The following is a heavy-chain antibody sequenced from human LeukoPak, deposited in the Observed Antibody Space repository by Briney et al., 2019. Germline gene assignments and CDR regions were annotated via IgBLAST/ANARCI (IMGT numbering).Heavy chain of an antibody. J-gene: IGHJ4*02. CDR3: AKCGLDIVVVPAAEFDY. CDR2: INPNRGGT. V-gene: IGHV1-2*02. Sequence: ASVKVSCKASGYTFTGYYMHWVRQAPGQGLEWMGWINPNRGGTNYAQKFQGRVTMTRDTSISTAYMELSRLRSDDTAVYYCAKCGLDIVVVPAAEFDYWGQGTLVAVSS. D-gene: IGHD2-2*03. CDR1: GYTFTGYY.